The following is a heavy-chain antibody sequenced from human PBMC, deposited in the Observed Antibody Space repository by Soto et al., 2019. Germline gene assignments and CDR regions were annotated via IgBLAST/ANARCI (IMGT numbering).Heavy chain of an antibody. D-gene: IGHD3-10*01. Sequence: QVQLVESGGGVVQPGRSLRLSCAASGFTFSSYGMHWVRQAPGKGLEWVAVISYDGSNKYYADSVKGRFTISRDNSKNTLYLQMNSLRAEDTAVYYGAKDLGGSGSYPGGWFDPWGQGTLVTVAS. CDR3: AKDLGGSGSYPGGWFDP. J-gene: IGHJ5*02. CDR2: ISYDGSNK. V-gene: IGHV3-30*18. CDR1: GFTFSSYG.